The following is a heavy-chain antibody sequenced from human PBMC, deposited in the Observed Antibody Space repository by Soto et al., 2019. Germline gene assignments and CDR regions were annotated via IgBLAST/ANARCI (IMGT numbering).Heavy chain of an antibody. CDR2: IGGGDGNT. J-gene: IGHJ4*02. D-gene: IGHD6-19*01. CDR1: GYTFSMNA. V-gene: IGHV1-3*01. Sequence: QVHFEQSGAEVKKPGASVKVSCRAYGYTFSMNAIHWVRQAPGQRLEWMGWIGGGDGNTKYSQDFDDRVTMTIDASANTVYMELRSLRSGDTAVYYCARGQSDGWYHDYWGQGTLVTVSS. CDR3: ARGQSDGWYHDY.